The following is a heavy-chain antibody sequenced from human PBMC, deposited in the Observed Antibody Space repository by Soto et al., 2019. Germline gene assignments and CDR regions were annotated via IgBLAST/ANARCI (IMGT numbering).Heavy chain of an antibody. Sequence: EVQLVESGGGLVKPGGSLRLSCAASGFTFSSYSMNWVRQAPGKGLEWVSSISSSSSYIYYADSVKGRFTISRDNAKNSLHLQMSSLRAEDTAVYYCARDRRYCTNGVCYFYYYYMDGWGKGTTVTVSS. CDR2: ISSSSSYI. CDR3: ARDRRYCTNGVCYFYYYYMDG. J-gene: IGHJ6*03. CDR1: GFTFSSYS. V-gene: IGHV3-21*06. D-gene: IGHD2-8*01.